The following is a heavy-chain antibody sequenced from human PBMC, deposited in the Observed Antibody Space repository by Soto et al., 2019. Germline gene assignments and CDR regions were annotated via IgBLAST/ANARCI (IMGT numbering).Heavy chain of an antibody. J-gene: IGHJ4*02. CDR2: LVTVYGTA. D-gene: IGHD6-19*01. CDR1: GDTYSSYE. CDR3: AREAAPPSSGWHY. Sequence: QVQLVQSGAEVKKPGSSVKVSCKASGDTYSSYEINWVRQAPGLGLEWMGGLVTVYGTANYAPKFQGRVTLIADVSTGTAYMELSSLRSEYTAVYFCAREAAPPSSGWHYWGQGTLVTVSS. V-gene: IGHV1-69*12.